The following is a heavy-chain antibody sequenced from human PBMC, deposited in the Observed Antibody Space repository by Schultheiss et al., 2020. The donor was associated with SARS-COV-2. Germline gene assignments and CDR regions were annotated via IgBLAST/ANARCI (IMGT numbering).Heavy chain of an antibody. CDR3: ARSHYDFWSGYGMDV. J-gene: IGHJ6*02. CDR2: ISSSSSYI. Sequence: GGSLRLSCAASGFTFSSYWMHWVRQAPGKGLVWVSSISSSSSYIYYADSVKGRFTISRDNAKNSLYLQMNSLRAEDTAVYYCARSHYDFWSGYGMDVWGQGTTVTVSS. CDR1: GFTFSSYW. D-gene: IGHD3-3*01. V-gene: IGHV3-21*01.